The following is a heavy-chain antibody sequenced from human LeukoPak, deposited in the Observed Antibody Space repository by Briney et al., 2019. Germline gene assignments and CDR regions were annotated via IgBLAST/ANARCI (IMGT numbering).Heavy chain of an antibody. J-gene: IGHJ6*03. CDR2: IYHSGST. D-gene: IGHD3-9*01. V-gene: IGHV4-38-2*01. CDR1: GYSISSGYY. CDR3: AIFVHAGNGIRYFDWLPPYYYYYMDV. Sequence: SETLSLTCPVSGYSISSGYYWGWSRQPPGKALEGMGSIYHSGSTYYNPSLKSRVTISVDPSKNQFSLKLSSVTAADTAVYYCAIFVHAGNGIRYFDWLPPYYYYYMDVWGKGTTVTVSS.